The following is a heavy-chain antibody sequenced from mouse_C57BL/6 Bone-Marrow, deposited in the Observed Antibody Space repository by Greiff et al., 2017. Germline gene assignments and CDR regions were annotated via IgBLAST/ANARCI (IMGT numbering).Heavy chain of an antibody. CDR1: GYTFTSYW. Sequence: QVQLQQPGAELVLPGASVKLSCKASGYTFTSYWMHWVKQRPGQGLEWIGEIDPSDSYTNYNQKFKGKSTLTLDKSSSTAYMQLSSLASEDAAVYYCSRWDYAMDYWGQGTSVTGSA. J-gene: IGHJ4*01. V-gene: IGHV1-69*01. CDR2: IDPSDSYT. CDR3: SRWDYAMDY.